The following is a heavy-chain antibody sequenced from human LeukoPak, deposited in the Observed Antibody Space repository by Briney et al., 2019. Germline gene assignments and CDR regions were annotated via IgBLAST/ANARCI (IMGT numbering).Heavy chain of an antibody. Sequence: GGSLRLSCAASGFTFSSYSMNWVRQAPGKGLEWVSSISSSSSYIYYADSVKGRFTISRDNSKNTLYLQMNSLRAEDTAVYYCASKRGYNYGYDYWGQGTLVTVSS. CDR3: ASKRGYNYGYDY. D-gene: IGHD5-18*01. CDR2: ISSSSSYI. V-gene: IGHV3-21*04. CDR1: GFTFSSYS. J-gene: IGHJ4*02.